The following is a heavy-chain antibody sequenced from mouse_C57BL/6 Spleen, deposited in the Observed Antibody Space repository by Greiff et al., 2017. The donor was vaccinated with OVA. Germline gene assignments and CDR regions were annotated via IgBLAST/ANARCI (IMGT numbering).Heavy chain of an antibody. Sequence: VQLQESDAELVKPGASVKISCTVSGYTFTDHTIHWMKQRPEQGLEWIGYIYPRDGSTKYNEKFKGKATLTADKSSSTAYMQLNSLTSEDSAVYCCARDVLGREDAMDYWGQGTSVTVSS. CDR2: IYPRDGST. CDR3: ARDVLGREDAMDY. D-gene: IGHD4-1*01. J-gene: IGHJ4*01. CDR1: GYTFTDHT. V-gene: IGHV1-78*01.